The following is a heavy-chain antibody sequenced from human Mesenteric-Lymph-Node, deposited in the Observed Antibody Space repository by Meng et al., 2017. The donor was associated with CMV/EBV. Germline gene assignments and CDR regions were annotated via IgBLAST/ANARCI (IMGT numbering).Heavy chain of an antibody. CDR2: IDPNTAGT. CDR3: ARDRSPRAISSGHFDY. Sequence: ASVKVSCKASGYTFTGYYVHWVRQAPGQGLEWMGWIDPNTAGTNSAQKFQGRVTMTRDTSISTAYMELSRLTSDDTAVYYCARDRSPRAISSGHFDYWGQGTLVTVSS. D-gene: IGHD3-3*01. J-gene: IGHJ4*02. V-gene: IGHV1-2*02. CDR1: GYTFTGYY.